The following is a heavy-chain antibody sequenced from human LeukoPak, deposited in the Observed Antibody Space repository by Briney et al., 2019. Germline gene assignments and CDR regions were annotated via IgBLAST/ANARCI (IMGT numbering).Heavy chain of an antibody. CDR1: GFTFSSYW. V-gene: IGHV3-7*01. Sequence: GGSLRLSCAASGFTFSSYWMSWVRQAPGKGLEWVANIKQDGSEKYYVDSVKGRFTISRDNAKNSLYLQMNSLRAEDTAAYYCARDQTGTGDSSGYYGLYYFDYWGQGTLVTVSS. CDR3: ARDQTGTGDSSGYYGLYYFDY. J-gene: IGHJ4*02. CDR2: IKQDGSEK. D-gene: IGHD3-22*01.